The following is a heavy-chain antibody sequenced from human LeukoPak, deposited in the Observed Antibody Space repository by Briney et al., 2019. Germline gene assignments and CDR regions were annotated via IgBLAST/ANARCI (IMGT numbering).Heavy chain of an antibody. CDR3: ARGPGNGEWELLGTSYFDY. J-gene: IGHJ4*02. Sequence: SQTLSLTCTVSGGSISSGGYYWSWIRQHPGKGLEWIGYIYYSGSTYYNPSLKSRVTISVDTSKNQFSLKLSSVTAADTAGYYCARGPGNGEWELLGTSYFDYWGQGTLVTVSS. CDR2: IYYSGST. V-gene: IGHV4-31*03. CDR1: GGSISSGGYY. D-gene: IGHD1-26*01.